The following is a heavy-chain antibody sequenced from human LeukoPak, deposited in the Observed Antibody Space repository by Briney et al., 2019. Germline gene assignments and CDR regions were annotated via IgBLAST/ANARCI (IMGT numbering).Heavy chain of an antibody. CDR3: ARDGSPDIVATAFDY. D-gene: IGHD5-12*01. J-gene: IGHJ4*02. Sequence: GESLKISCKGSGYTFTSYYMHWVRQAPGQGLEWMGIINPSGGSTSYAQKFQGRVTMTRDMSTSTVYMELSSLRSEDTAVYYCARDGSPDIVATAFDYWGQGTLVTVSS. V-gene: IGHV1-46*01. CDR1: GYTFTSYY. CDR2: INPSGGST.